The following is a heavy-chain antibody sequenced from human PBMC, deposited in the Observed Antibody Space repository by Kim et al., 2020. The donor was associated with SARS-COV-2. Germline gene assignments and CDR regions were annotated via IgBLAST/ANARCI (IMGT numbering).Heavy chain of an antibody. CDR2: IKQDGTEK. CDR3: ARDEGTAGAFDI. Sequence: GGSLRLSCATSGFTFSTHWMTWVRQAPGKGLEWVANIKQDGTEKYYVDSVKGRFTISRDNAKNSLYLQMNSLRTEDTAIYYCARDEGTAGAFDIWGQGTMVTVSS. J-gene: IGHJ3*02. D-gene: IGHD6-19*01. CDR1: GFTFSTHW. V-gene: IGHV3-7*01.